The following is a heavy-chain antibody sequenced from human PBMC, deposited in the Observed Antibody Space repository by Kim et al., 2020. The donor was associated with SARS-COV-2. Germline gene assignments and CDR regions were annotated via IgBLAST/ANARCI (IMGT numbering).Heavy chain of an antibody. CDR3: ARDPDL. V-gene: IGHV1-69*01. CDR2: PIFGTA. J-gene: IGHJ5*02. Sequence: PIFGTANDAQKFQGRVTITADESTSTAYMELSSLRSEDTAVYYCARDPDLWGQGTLVTVSS.